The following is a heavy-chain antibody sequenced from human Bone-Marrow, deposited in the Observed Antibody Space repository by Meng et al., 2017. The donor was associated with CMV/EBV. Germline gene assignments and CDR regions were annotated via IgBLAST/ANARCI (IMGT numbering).Heavy chain of an antibody. V-gene: IGHV1-2*02. CDR2: INPNSGGT. CDR3: ARDGLIWFGELLGTNFDYYYGMDV. Sequence: ASVKVSCKASGYTFTGYYMHWVRQAPGQGLEWMGWINPNSGGTNYAQKFQGRVTMTRDTSISTAYMELSRLRSDDTALYYCARDGLIWFGELLGTNFDYYYGMDVWGQGTTVTFSS. CDR1: GYTFTGYY. D-gene: IGHD3-10*01. J-gene: IGHJ6*02.